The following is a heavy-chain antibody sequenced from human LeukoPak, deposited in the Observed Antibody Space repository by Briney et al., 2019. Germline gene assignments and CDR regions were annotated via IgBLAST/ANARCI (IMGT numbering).Heavy chain of an antibody. D-gene: IGHD2-2*01. CDR1: GGSISDYY. Sequence: SETLSLTCTVSGGSISDYYWSWIRQPPGKELEWIGYIYHSGSTTYKPSLKSRVTMSVGTSKNQFSLKLSSVTAADAAVYYCARGDFCSATSCYLRPMDVWGKGTTVTVSS. J-gene: IGHJ6*03. CDR3: ARGDFCSATSCYLRPMDV. V-gene: IGHV4-59*01. CDR2: IYHSGST.